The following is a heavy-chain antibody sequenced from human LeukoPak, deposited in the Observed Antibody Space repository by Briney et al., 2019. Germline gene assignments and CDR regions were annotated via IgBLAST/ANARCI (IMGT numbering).Heavy chain of an antibody. Sequence: ASVKVSCKASGYTFTSYAMHWVRQAPGQRLEWMGWINAGNGNTKYSQKFQGRVTITRDTSARTAYMELSSLRSGDTAVYYCARVLWFTTSYYYGMDVWGQGTTVTVSS. D-gene: IGHD3-10*01. V-gene: IGHV1-3*01. CDR1: GYTFTSYA. CDR2: INAGNGNT. J-gene: IGHJ6*02. CDR3: ARVLWFTTSYYYGMDV.